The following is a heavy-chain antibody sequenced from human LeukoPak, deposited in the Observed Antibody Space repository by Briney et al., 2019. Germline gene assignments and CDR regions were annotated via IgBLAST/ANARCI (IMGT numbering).Heavy chain of an antibody. CDR3: AGSYSSSWPANFDY. D-gene: IGHD6-13*01. CDR1: GFTFSSHA. J-gene: IGHJ4*02. Sequence: GGSLRLSCAASGFTFSSHAMSWVRQAPGKGLEWVSAISGSGGSTYYADSVKGRFTISRDNSKNTLYLQMNSLRAEDTAVYYCAGSYSSSWPANFDYWGQGTLVTVSS. CDR2: ISGSGGST. V-gene: IGHV3-23*01.